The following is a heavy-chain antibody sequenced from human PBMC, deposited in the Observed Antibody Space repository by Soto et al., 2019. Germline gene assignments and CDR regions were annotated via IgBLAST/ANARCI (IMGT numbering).Heavy chain of an antibody. Sequence: PGGSLRLSCATSGFTFSSNGMSWVRQAPGKGLDWVSGISGSGRNTYYADSVKGRFTISRDNSKNTVFLQMNSLRADDTAVYYCAIPSGLTVTGPDYWGQGTLVTVSS. CDR3: AIPSGLTVTGPDY. V-gene: IGHV3-23*01. J-gene: IGHJ4*02. CDR2: ISGSGRNT. CDR1: GFTFSSNG. D-gene: IGHD6-19*01.